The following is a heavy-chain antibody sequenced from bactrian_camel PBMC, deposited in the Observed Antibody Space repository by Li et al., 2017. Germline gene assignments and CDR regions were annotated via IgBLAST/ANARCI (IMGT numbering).Heavy chain of an antibody. D-gene: IGHD1*01. J-gene: IGHJ4*01. V-gene: IGHV3S53*01. CDR1: GYTYNRNC. Sequence: HVQLVESGGGSVQAGGSLRLSCAASGYTYNRNCMGWFRQAPGKEREGVAAIGMDGSTSAADSVKGRFTISKDNAKNTLYLQMDNLQPEDTAVYYCAARPVNTRACVAGGRYEFGYWGQGTQVTVS. CDR3: AARPVNTRACVAGGRYEFGY. CDR2: IGMDGST.